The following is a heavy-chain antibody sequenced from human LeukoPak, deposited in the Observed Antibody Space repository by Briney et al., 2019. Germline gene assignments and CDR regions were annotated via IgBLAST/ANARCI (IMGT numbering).Heavy chain of an antibody. J-gene: IGHJ4*02. D-gene: IGHD4-11*01. Sequence: PGGSLRLSCAVSGFTFSSYAMSWVRQAPEKGLEWVSTISGSGGGTYYADSVKGRFTISRDNSKNTLYLQMNSLRAEDTAVYYCAKSYSLAYWGQGTLVTVSS. CDR3: AKSYSLAY. CDR1: GFTFSSYA. V-gene: IGHV3-23*01. CDR2: ISGSGGGT.